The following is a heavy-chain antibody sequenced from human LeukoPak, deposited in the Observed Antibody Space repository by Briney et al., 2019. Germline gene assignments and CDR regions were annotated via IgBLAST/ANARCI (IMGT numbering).Heavy chain of an antibody. CDR2: IYYSGST. J-gene: IGHJ5*02. CDR3: ARDLRYYGSGGSDWFDP. CDR1: GGSISGYY. Sequence: SETLSLTCTVSGGSISGYYWSWIRQPPGKGLEWIGYIYYSGSTNYNPSLMSRVTISIDTSKNQFSLKLSSVTAADTAVYYCARDLRYYGSGGSDWFDPWGQGTLVTVSS. D-gene: IGHD3-10*01. V-gene: IGHV4-59*01.